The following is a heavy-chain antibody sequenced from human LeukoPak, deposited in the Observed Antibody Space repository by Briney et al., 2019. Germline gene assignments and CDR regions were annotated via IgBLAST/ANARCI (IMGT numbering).Heavy chain of an antibody. Sequence: ASVKVSCKASGYTFTGYSIHWVRQAPGQGLEWMGWINPNSGGTNYAQKFQGMVTMTRDTSISTAYMELSSLRSDDTAVYYCARGRGSQTSMFYFDSWGQGTLVTVSS. CDR1: GYTFTGYS. V-gene: IGHV1-2*02. CDR2: INPNSGGT. CDR3: ARGRGSQTSMFYFDS. D-gene: IGHD1-26*01. J-gene: IGHJ4*02.